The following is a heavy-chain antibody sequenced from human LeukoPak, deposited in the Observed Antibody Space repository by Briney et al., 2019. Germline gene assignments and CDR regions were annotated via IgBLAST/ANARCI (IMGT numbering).Heavy chain of an antibody. CDR1: GYTFTSYD. J-gene: IGHJ4*02. Sequence: ASVKVSCKASGYTFTSYDINWVRQATGQGLEWMGWMNPNSGNAGYVQKFQGRVTITRNTSISTAYMELSSLRSEDTAVYYCARGPSSAAADYWGQGTLVTVSS. D-gene: IGHD6-13*01. CDR2: MNPNSGNA. V-gene: IGHV1-8*03. CDR3: ARGPSSAAADY.